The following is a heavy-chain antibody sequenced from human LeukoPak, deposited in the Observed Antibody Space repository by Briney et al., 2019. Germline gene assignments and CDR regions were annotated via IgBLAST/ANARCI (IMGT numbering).Heavy chain of an antibody. D-gene: IGHD3-10*01. J-gene: IGHJ3*02. Sequence: ASGKLSCKASGYTFTGFYMHWVRQAPGQGLEWMGWINPNSGGTNYAQKFHGRDTMTRDTSISTAYMELSRLRSDDTAVYSSARAQRILSGGDAFDTWGQGTMVTVSS. V-gene: IGHV1-2*02. CDR3: ARAQRILSGGDAFDT. CDR2: INPNSGGT. CDR1: GYTFTGFY.